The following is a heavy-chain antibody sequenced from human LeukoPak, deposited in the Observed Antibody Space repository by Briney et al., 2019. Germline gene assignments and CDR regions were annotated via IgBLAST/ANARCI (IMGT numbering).Heavy chain of an antibody. J-gene: IGHJ2*01. Sequence: GGSLRLSCAASGFTFSSYWMHWVRQAPGKGLVWVSRLDTGGSSTSYADSVEGRFTISRDNAKNTLYLQIHSLRAEDTAVYYCARVLRGNNQRYFDLWGRGTLVTVSS. CDR2: LDTGGSST. CDR1: GFTFSSYW. V-gene: IGHV3-74*01. D-gene: IGHD1/OR15-1a*01. CDR3: ARVLRGNNQRYFDL.